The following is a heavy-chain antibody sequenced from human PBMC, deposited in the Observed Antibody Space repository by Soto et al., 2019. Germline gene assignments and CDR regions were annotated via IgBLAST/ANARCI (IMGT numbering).Heavy chain of an antibody. CDR3: PRPHYDFWNGEVRFDP. J-gene: IGHJ5*02. Sequence: HPGGSLRLSCAASGFTFSSYEMHWVRQAPGKGLEWVSYISSSGSTIYYADSVKGRFTISRDNAKNSLYLQMNSLRAADTAVYYCPRPHYDFWNGEVRFDPWGQGTLVTVSS. V-gene: IGHV3-48*03. D-gene: IGHD3-3*01. CDR1: GFTFSSYE. CDR2: ISSSGSTI.